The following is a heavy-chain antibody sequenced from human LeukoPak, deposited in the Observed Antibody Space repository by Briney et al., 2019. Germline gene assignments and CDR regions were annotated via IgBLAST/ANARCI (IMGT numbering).Heavy chain of an antibody. J-gene: IGHJ4*02. Sequence: GGSLRLSCAASGFTFSSYAMSWVRQAPGKGLEWVSAISGSGGSTYYADSVKGRFTISRDNSKNTLYLQMNSLRAVDTAVYYCAKGLEWLAHPGIDYWGQGTLVTVSS. D-gene: IGHD3-3*01. CDR1: GFTFSSYA. CDR3: AKGLEWLAHPGIDY. CDR2: ISGSGGST. V-gene: IGHV3-23*01.